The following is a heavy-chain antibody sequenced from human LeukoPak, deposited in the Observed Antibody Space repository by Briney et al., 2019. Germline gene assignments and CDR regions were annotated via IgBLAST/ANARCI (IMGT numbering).Heavy chain of an antibody. D-gene: IGHD5-12*01. V-gene: IGHV3-23*01. J-gene: IGHJ5*02. CDR1: GFTFTTYA. Sequence: GGSLRLSCAASGFTFTTYAMSWVRQAPGKRLEWVSGISAIGGSTYYADSVKGRFTISRDNSKNTLYLQMNSLRAEDTAVYFCAKNSGSDSGYWFDPWGQGTLVTVSS. CDR3: AKNSGSDSGYWFDP. CDR2: ISAIGGST.